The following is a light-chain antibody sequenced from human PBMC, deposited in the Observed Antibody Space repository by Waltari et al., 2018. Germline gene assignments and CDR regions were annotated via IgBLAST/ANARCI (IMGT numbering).Light chain of an antibody. CDR2: DVT. J-gene: IGLJ3*02. CDR3: TSFSTISTSL. CDR1: SNDIGDYNY. V-gene: IGLV2-14*03. Sequence: QSALTQPASVSGSPGQSITISCTGTSNDIGDYNYVPWYQHQSGKAPKLMIYDVTERPSGVSNRFSGSKSGNTASLTISGLQADDEADYYCTSFSTISTSLFGGGTKVTVL.